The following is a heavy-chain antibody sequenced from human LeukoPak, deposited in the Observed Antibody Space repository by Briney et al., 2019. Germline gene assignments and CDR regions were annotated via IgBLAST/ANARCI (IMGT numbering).Heavy chain of an antibody. Sequence: SETLSLTCTVSGGSINSHYWSWIRQPPGKGLQWIGFISYSGSTSYNPSLMSRVTISVDTSKNQFSLKLNSVTAADTALYFCARSYYDFWSGFYSDFWGRGALVTVSS. D-gene: IGHD3-3*01. CDR3: ARSYYDFWSGFYSDF. J-gene: IGHJ4*02. CDR2: ISYSGST. CDR1: GGSINSHY. V-gene: IGHV4-59*11.